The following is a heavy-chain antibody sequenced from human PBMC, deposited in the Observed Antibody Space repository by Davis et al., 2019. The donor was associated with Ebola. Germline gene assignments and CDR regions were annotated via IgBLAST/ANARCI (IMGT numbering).Heavy chain of an antibody. CDR1: GYTFTSYG. CDR3: ARHGGYGANPPFDY. D-gene: IGHD4-17*01. CDR2: INPSGGST. J-gene: IGHJ4*02. V-gene: IGHV1-46*01. Sequence: AASVKVSCKASGYTFTSYGISWVRQAPGQGLEWMGIINPSGGSTSYAQKFQGRVTITADESTSTAYMELSSLRSEDTAVYYCARHGGYGANPPFDYWGQGTLVTVSS.